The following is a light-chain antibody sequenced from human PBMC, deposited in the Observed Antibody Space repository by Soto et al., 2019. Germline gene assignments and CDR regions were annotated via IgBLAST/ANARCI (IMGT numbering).Light chain of an antibody. J-gene: IGKJ5*01. V-gene: IGKV1D-12*01. CDR1: QGISRS. CDR2: AAS. Sequence: DIHLYLSPASVSASVRDRVAISCQASQGISRSLAWYQQKPGKAPKFLIYAASSLQSGVPSRFSGSGFGTDFTLTISSLQPEDSAIYYCQQADTFPIPFGQGTRLANK. CDR3: QQADTFPIP.